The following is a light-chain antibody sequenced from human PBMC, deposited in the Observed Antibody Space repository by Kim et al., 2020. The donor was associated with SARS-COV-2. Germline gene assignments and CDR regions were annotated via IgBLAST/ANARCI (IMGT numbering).Light chain of an antibody. CDR2: ASS. CDR1: RAISDS. J-gene: IGKJ3*01. V-gene: IGKV1-16*01. CDR3: KRYKASPFT. Sequence: ASVEDGVTSPCGEERAISDSLTWFQKDPGKAPHSLINASSILQGGFPSRFGASGSGTDFTPPFAILRPEDFAPSYCKRYKASPFTFGSGTKVDIK.